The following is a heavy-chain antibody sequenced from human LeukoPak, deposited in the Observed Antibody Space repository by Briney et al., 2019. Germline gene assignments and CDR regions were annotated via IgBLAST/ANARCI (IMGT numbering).Heavy chain of an antibody. D-gene: IGHD2-15*01. Sequence: GGSLRLSCAASGFTFSSYWMSWVRQAPGKGLEWVANIKQDGSGKYYVGSVKGRFTISRDNAKNSLYLQMNSLRAEDTAVYYCARDRTEMVAATAYYYYGMDVWGQGTTVTVSS. CDR2: IKQDGSGK. J-gene: IGHJ6*02. CDR3: ARDRTEMVAATAYYYYGMDV. V-gene: IGHV3-7*01. CDR1: GFTFSSYW.